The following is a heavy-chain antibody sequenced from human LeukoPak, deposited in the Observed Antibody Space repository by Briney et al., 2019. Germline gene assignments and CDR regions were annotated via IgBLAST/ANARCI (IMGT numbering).Heavy chain of an antibody. D-gene: IGHD6-19*01. CDR1: GGSISSYY. V-gene: IGHV4-59*01. Sequence: AETLSLTCAASGGSISSYYWSWIRQPPGKGLEWIGYIYYSGSTNYNPSLKSRVTISVDTSKNQFSLKLSSVTAADTAVYYCARVFPDGAVADYWGQGTLVTVSS. J-gene: IGHJ4*02. CDR3: ARVFPDGAVADY. CDR2: IYYSGST.